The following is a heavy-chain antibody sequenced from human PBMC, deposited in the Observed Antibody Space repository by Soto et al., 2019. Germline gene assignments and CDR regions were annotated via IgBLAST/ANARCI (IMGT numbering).Heavy chain of an antibody. Sequence: GGSLRLSCAASGFTFSSYAMHWVRQAPGKGLEWVAVISYDGSNKYYADSVKGRFTISRDNSKNTLYLQMNSLRAEDTAVYYCARDLDYYDILDYWGQGTLVTV. CDR2: ISYDGSNK. CDR1: GFTFSSYA. D-gene: IGHD3-22*01. CDR3: ARDLDYYDILDY. V-gene: IGHV3-30-3*01. J-gene: IGHJ4*02.